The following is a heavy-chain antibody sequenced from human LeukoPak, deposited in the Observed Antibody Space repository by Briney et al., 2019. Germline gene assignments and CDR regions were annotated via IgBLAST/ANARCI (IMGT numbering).Heavy chain of an antibody. D-gene: IGHD3-22*01. Sequence: PSETLSLTCTVSGGSISSSSCYWGWIRQPPGKGLEWIGSIYYSGSTYYNPSLKSRVTISVDTSKNQFSLKLSSVTAADTAVYYCARLRNYDSSGYYRMVFDYWGQGTLVTVSS. CDR2: IYYSGST. J-gene: IGHJ4*02. V-gene: IGHV4-39*01. CDR1: GGSISSSSCY. CDR3: ARLRNYDSSGYYRMVFDY.